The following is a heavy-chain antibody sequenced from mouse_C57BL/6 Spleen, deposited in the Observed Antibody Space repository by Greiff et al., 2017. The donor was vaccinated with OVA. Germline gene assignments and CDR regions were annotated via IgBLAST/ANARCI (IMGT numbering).Heavy chain of an antibody. CDR2: IHPNSGST. Sequence: QVQLQQPGAELVKPGASVKLSCKASGYTFTSYWMHWVKQRPGQGLAWIGMIHPNSGSTNYKEKFKSKATLTVDKSSSTAYMQLSSLTSEDSAVYYCASHYSNYDYFDYWGQGTTLTVSS. CDR3: ASHYSNYDYFDY. CDR1: GYTFTSYW. D-gene: IGHD2-5*01. J-gene: IGHJ2*01. V-gene: IGHV1-64*01.